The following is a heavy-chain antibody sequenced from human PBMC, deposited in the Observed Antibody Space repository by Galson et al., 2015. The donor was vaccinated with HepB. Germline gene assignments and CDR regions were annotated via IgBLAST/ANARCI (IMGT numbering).Heavy chain of an antibody. J-gene: IGHJ4*02. CDR2: INPNSGGT. CDR3: ARDGHTADINLVGISPGDY. V-gene: IGHV1-2*02. CDR1: GYTFTGYY. Sequence: SVKVSCKASGYTFTGYYMHWVRQAPGQGLEWMGWINPNSGGTNYAQKFQGRVTMTRDTSISTAYMELSRLRFDDTAVYYCARDGHTADINLVGISPGDYWGQGTLVTVSS. D-gene: IGHD3-9*01.